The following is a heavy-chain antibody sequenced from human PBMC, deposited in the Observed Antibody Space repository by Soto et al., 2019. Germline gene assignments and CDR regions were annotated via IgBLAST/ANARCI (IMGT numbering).Heavy chain of an antibody. CDR1: GGSISSYY. V-gene: IGHV4-59*01. CDR2: IYYSGST. J-gene: IGHJ1*01. CDR3: ASVGIYYDSSGYYYVAEYFQH. Sequence: LSLTCTVSGGSISSYYWSWIRQPPGKGLEWIGYIYYSGSTNYNPSLKSRVTISVDTSKNQFSLKLSSVTAADTAVYYCASVGIYYDSSGYYYVAEYFQHWGQGTLVTVSS. D-gene: IGHD3-22*01.